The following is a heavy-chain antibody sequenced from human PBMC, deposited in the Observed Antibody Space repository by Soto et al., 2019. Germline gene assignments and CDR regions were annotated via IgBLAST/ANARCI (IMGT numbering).Heavy chain of an antibody. CDR2: IYYSGST. CDR1: GGSVSSGSYY. J-gene: IGHJ5*01. CDR3: ARGVKYYYDGTTAHHFDS. V-gene: IGHV4-61*01. D-gene: IGHD3-22*01. Sequence: SETLSLTCTVSGGSVSSGSYYWSWIRQPPGKGLEWGGYIYYSGSTNYNPSLKSRGTISVATTKNQFSLKRSSVTAADTAVYYCARGVKYYYDGTTAHHFDSWGQGTPVTVSS.